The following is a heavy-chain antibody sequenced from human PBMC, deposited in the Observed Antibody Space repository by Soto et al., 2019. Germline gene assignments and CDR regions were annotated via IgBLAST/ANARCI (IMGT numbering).Heavy chain of an antibody. Sequence: SETLSLTCAVYGGSSSGWYWTWIRQSPVKGLAWIGEISSGITNYNPSLKSRVTISADTSKNQFSLKLSSVTAADTAVYYCARGPCSRGVGATNPSHWGQGTPVTVSS. CDR3: ARGPCSRGVGATNPSH. D-gene: IGHD1-26*01. V-gene: IGHV4-34*01. CDR2: ISSGIT. CDR1: GGSSSGWY. J-gene: IGHJ4*02.